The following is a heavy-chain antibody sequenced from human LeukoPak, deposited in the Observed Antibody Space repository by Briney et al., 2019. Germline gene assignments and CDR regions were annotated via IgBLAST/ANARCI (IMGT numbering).Heavy chain of an antibody. CDR1: GGTFSNYA. CDR3: ARGYSGYDLSIGQDHYYYYMDV. Sequence: SVKVSCKASGGTFSNYAISWVRQAPGQGLEWMGGIIPLFGTANYAQKFQGRVTITADRSTSTAYMELGSLRSENTAVYYCARGYSGYDLSIGQDHYYYYMDVWGKGTTVTVSS. CDR2: IIPLFGTA. D-gene: IGHD5-12*01. V-gene: IGHV1-69*06. J-gene: IGHJ6*03.